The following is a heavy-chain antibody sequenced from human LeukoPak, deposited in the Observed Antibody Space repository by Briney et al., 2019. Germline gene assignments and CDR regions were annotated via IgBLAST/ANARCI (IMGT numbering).Heavy chain of an antibody. CDR2: IYYSGST. Sequence: PSETLSLTCTVSGGSISSYYWSWIRQPPGKGLEWIGYIYYSGSTNYNPSLKSRVTISVDTSKNQFSLKLSSVTAADTAVYYCARGGYCSSTSCYRGNYYYYYGMDVWGQGTTVTVSS. D-gene: IGHD2-2*01. V-gene: IGHV4-59*01. CDR3: ARGGYCSSTSCYRGNYYYYYGMDV. J-gene: IGHJ6*02. CDR1: GGSISSYY.